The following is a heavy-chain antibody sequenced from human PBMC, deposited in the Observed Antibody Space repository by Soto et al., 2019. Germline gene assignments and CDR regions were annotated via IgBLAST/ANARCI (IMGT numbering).Heavy chain of an antibody. CDR2: IIPIFGTA. D-gene: IGHD2-15*01. CDR3: ARGGYCSGGSCYAN. CDR1: GGTFSSYA. J-gene: IGHJ4*02. V-gene: IGHV1-69*06. Sequence: QGQLVQSGAEVKKPGSSVKVSCKASGGTFSSYAISWVRQAPGQGLEWMGGIIPIFGTANYAQKFQGRVTITADKSTSTAYMELRRLRSEDTAVYYCARGGYCSGGSCYANWGQGTLVTLSS.